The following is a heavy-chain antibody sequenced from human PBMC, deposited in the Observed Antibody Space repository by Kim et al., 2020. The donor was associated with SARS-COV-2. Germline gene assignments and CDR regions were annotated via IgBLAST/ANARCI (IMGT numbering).Heavy chain of an antibody. Sequence: ASVKVSCKASGYTFTSYAMNWVRQAPGQGLEWMGWINTNTGNPTYAQGFTGRFVFSLDTSVSTAYLQISSLKAEDTAVYYCARLVVRGVITYYGMDVWGQGTTVTVSS. CDR2: INTNTGNP. CDR1: GYTFTSYA. D-gene: IGHD3-10*01. V-gene: IGHV7-4-1*02. CDR3: ARLVVRGVITYYGMDV. J-gene: IGHJ6*02.